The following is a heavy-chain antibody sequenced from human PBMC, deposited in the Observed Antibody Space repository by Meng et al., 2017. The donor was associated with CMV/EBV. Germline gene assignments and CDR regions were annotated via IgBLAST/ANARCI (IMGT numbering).Heavy chain of an antibody. J-gene: IGHJ4*02. V-gene: IGHV3-66*01. CDR2: IYSGGST. D-gene: IGHD5-24*01. CDR1: GFTVSSNY. CDR3: AREGDGYDKAPY. Sequence: EVQPVESGGGLVQPGGSLRLSCAASGFTVSSNYMSWVRQAPGKGLEWVSVIYSGGSTYYADSVKGRFTISRDNSKNTLYLQMNSLRAEDTAVYYCAREGDGYDKAPYWGQGTLVTVFS.